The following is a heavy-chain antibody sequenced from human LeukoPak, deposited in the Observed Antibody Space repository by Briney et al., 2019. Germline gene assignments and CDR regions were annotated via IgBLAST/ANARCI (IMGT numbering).Heavy chain of an antibody. Sequence: GGSLRLSCAASGFTFDDYGMSWVRQAPGKGLEWVAVISYDGSNKYYADSVKGRFTISRDNSKNTLYLQMNSLRAEDTAVYYCAKSGGDCSSTSCYVDAFDIWGQGTMVTVSS. V-gene: IGHV3-30*18. CDR1: GFTFDDYG. J-gene: IGHJ3*02. D-gene: IGHD2-2*01. CDR3: AKSGGDCSSTSCYVDAFDI. CDR2: ISYDGSNK.